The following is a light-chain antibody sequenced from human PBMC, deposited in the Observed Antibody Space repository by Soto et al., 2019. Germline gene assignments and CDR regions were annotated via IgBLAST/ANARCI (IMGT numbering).Light chain of an antibody. Sequence: NFMLTQALSVSESPGKTVTISCTRSSGSIASNYVQWYQQRPGSAPTTVIYENNRRPSGVPDRFSGSIDSSSNSASLTISGLKTDDEADYYCQSFHSTTVVFAGGTKLTVL. CDR1: SGSIASNY. CDR2: ENN. J-gene: IGLJ2*01. V-gene: IGLV6-57*04. CDR3: QSFHSTTVV.